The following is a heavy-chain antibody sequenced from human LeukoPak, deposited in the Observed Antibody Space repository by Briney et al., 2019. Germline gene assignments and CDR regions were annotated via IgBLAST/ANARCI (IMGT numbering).Heavy chain of an antibody. CDR3: TTGVYDYDSGSYSFP. D-gene: IGHD3-10*01. V-gene: IGHV3-15*01. CDR1: GFTFSNAW. CDR2: IKSKTDGGTT. J-gene: IGHJ5*02. Sequence: GGSLRLSCAASGFTFSNAWMSWVRQAPGKGLEWVGRIKSKTDGGTTEYAAPVKGRFTISRDDSKNTLYLQMNSLKTEDTAVYYCTTGVYDYDSGSYSFPWGQGTQVTVSS.